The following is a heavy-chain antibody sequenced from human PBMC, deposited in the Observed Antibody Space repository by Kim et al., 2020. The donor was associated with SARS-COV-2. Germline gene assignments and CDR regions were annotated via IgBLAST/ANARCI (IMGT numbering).Heavy chain of an antibody. Sequence: SETLSLTCAVYGGSFSGYYWSWIRQPPGKGLEWIGEINHSGSTNYNPALKSRVTISVDTSKNQFSLKLSSVTAADTAVYYCARVPYESDDAFDIWGQGTRVTVSS. D-gene: IGHD2-8*01. CDR3: ARVPYESDDAFDI. V-gene: IGHV4-34*01. CDR2: INHSGST. CDR1: GGSFSGYY. J-gene: IGHJ3*02.